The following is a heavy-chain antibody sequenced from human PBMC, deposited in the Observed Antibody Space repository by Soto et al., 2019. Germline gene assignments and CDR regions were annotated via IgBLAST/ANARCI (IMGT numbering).Heavy chain of an antibody. J-gene: IGHJ6*02. CDR1: GYTFSTYA. Sequence: RASVKVSCKASGYTFSTYAIHWVRQAPGQSLEWMGWLNGGTGQTRYSQRFQDRVTITRDTSASTAYMEVSSLRPEDTAVYYCARGKGMEENYYYYGMDIWGQGTTGTVS. D-gene: IGHD1-1*01. CDR2: LNGGTGQT. V-gene: IGHV1-3*01. CDR3: ARGKGMEENYYYYGMDI.